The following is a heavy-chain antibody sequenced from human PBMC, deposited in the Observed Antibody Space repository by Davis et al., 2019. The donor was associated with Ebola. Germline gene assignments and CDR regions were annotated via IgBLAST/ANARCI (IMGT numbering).Heavy chain of an antibody. J-gene: IGHJ6*02. CDR3: ARERTNEDGMDV. D-gene: IGHD2-8*01. CDR1: GGTFSSYA. V-gene: IGHV1-69*06. Sequence: SVKVSCKASGGTFSSYAISWVRQAPGQGLEWMGGIIPIFGTANYAQKFQGRVTITADKSTSTAYMELSSLRSEDTAVYYCARERTNEDGMDVWGQGTTVTVSS. CDR2: IIPIFGTA.